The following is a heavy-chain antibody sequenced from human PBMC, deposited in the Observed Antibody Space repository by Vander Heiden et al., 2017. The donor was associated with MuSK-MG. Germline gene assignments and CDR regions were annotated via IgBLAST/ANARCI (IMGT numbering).Heavy chain of an antibody. J-gene: IGHJ6*03. CDR1: GGSFSGYY. CDR3: ARGLLGLELLTYYYYMDV. V-gene: IGHV4-34*01. CDR2: INHSGST. D-gene: IGHD3-3*01. Sequence: QVQLQQWGAGLLKPSETLSLTCAVYGGSFSGYYWRWIRQPPGKGLEWIGEINHSGSTNYNPSLKSRVTISVDTSKNQFSLKLSSVTAADTAVYYCARGLLGLELLTYYYYMDVWGKGTTVTVSS.